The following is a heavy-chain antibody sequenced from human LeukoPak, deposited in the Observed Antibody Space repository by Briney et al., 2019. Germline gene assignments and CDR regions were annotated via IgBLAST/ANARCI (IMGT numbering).Heavy chain of an antibody. Sequence: TGGSLRLSCAASGFTFSSYWMSWVRQAPGKGLEWVANIKQHGSEKYYVDSVKGRFTISRDNAKNSLYLQMNSLRAEDTAVYYCASDSCSGGSCYSTEYFQHWGQGTLVTVSS. CDR1: GFTFSSYW. CDR3: ASDSCSGGSCYSTEYFQH. CDR2: IKQHGSEK. V-gene: IGHV3-7*01. D-gene: IGHD2-15*01. J-gene: IGHJ1*01.